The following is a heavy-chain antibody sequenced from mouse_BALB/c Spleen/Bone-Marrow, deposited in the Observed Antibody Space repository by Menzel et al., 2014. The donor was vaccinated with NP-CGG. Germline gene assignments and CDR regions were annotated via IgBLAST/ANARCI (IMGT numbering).Heavy chain of an antibody. V-gene: IGHV2-9*02. CDR2: IWAGGNT. D-gene: IGHD1-1*01. CDR3: ASSYYGTSQFAY. CDR1: GFSLTSYG. Sequence: VMLVESGPGLVAPSQSLSITCTVPGFSLTSYGVHWVRQPPGKGLEWLGVIWAGGNTIYNSALMSRLSINKDNSKSHVFLKMNSLQTDDTAMYSCASSYYGTSQFAYWGQGTLVTVSA. J-gene: IGHJ3*01.